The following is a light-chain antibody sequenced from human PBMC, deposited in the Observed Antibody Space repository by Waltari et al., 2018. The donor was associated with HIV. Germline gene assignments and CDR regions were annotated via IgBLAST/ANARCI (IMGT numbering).Light chain of an antibody. CDR1: QSLLHSNGYNY. Sequence: IVLTKSPLSLPVTPGEPASIPCRLTQSLLHSNGYNYLDWYLQKPGQSPQLLIYLGSNRASGVPDRFSGSGSGTDFTLKISRVEAEDVGVYYCMQALQTPPSFGQGTKLEIK. V-gene: IGKV2-28*01. J-gene: IGKJ2*01. CDR2: LGS. CDR3: MQALQTPPS.